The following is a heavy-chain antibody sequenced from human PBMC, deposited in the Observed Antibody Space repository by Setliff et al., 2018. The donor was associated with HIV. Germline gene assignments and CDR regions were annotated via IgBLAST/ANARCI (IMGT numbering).Heavy chain of an antibody. CDR2: INMYTANP. D-gene: IGHD1-1*01. Sequence: ASVKVSCKASGYTFTTYAINWVRQAPGQGLEWMGWINMYTANPSYAQGFTGRFVFSLDTSVSTAYLQISSLEAEDTAVYYCARGELDLDYWGQGTLVTVSS. V-gene: IGHV7-4-1*02. J-gene: IGHJ4*02. CDR3: ARGELDLDY. CDR1: GYTFTTYA.